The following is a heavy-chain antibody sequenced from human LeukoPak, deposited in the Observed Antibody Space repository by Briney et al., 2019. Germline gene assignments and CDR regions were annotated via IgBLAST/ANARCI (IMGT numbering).Heavy chain of an antibody. Sequence: GESLKISCKVSGYSFTSYWIGWVRQMPGKGLEWMGIIYPRDSDTRYNPSFQGQVTISADKSISTAYLQWSSLKASDTAMYYCARLYTYGYGHYYYYMDVWGKGTTVTVSS. CDR2: IYPRDSDT. CDR1: GYSFTSYW. D-gene: IGHD5-18*01. CDR3: ARLYTYGYGHYYYYMDV. V-gene: IGHV5-51*01. J-gene: IGHJ6*03.